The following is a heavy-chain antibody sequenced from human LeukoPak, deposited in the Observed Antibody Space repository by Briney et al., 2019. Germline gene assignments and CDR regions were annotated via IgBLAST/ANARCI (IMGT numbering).Heavy chain of an antibody. CDR3: AREMVAYYDFWSGPEGFDY. CDR1: GFTFNSYA. Sequence: GGSLRLSCAASGFTFNSYAMSWVRQAPGKGLEWVSAISGSGGSTYYADSVKGRFTISRDNAKNSLYLQMNSLRAEDTAVYYCAREMVAYYDFWSGPEGFDYWGQGTLVTVSS. D-gene: IGHD3-3*01. J-gene: IGHJ4*02. V-gene: IGHV3-23*01. CDR2: ISGSGGST.